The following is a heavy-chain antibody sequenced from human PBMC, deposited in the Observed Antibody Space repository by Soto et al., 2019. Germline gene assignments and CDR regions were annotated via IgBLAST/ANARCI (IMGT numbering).Heavy chain of an antibody. J-gene: IGHJ4*02. CDR3: ARDRPLFYDSSGRAFDY. CDR1: GYTFTSYG. Sequence: ASVKVSCKASGYTFTSYGISWVRQAPGQGLEWMGWISAYNGNTNYAQKLQGRVTMTTDTSTSTAYMELRSLRSDDTAVYYCARDRPLFYDSSGRAFDYWGQGTLVTVSS. V-gene: IGHV1-18*04. D-gene: IGHD3-22*01. CDR2: ISAYNGNT.